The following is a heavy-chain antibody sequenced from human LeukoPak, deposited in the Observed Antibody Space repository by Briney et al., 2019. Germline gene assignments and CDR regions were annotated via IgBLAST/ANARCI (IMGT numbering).Heavy chain of an antibody. V-gene: IGHV3-21*01. Sequence: GGSLRLSCAASGFTFSHYSIDWVRQAPGKGLERVASITSSSSHIYYADSVKGRFTISRDNAKNALYLQMNSLRAEDTAIYYCARVMMGATVTTFHYYCMDVWGVGTTVTVSS. J-gene: IGHJ6*03. CDR2: ITSSSSHI. CDR3: ARVMMGATVTTFHYYCMDV. D-gene: IGHD4-11*01. CDR1: GFTFSHYS.